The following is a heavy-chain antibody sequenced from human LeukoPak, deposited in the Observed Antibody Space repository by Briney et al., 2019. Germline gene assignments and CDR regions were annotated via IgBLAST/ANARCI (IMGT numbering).Heavy chain of an antibody. CDR2: ISYSGGST. J-gene: IGHJ4*02. V-gene: IGHV3-23*01. CDR1: GLTFSSYA. D-gene: IGHD1-26*01. CDR3: AKAASGSYLYYLDY. Sequence: PGGSLRLSCAASGLTFSSYAMNWVRQAPGKGLEWVSTISYSGGSTYYVDSVKGRFTISRDNSENTLYLQLNSLRAEDTAVYYCAKAASGSYLYYLDYWGQGTLVTVSS.